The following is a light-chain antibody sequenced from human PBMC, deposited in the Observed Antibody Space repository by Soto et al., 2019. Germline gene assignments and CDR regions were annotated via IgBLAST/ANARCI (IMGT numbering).Light chain of an antibody. V-gene: IGKV3-20*01. Sequence: EIVLTQSPGTLSLSPGETATLSCRASQSVSSSYLAWYQQKPGQAPRLLIYGASGRATGIPDRFSGSGSGTDFTLTISRLEPEDFAVYYCQQYGSSLPYTFGQGTKLEI. CDR1: QSVSSSY. J-gene: IGKJ2*01. CDR3: QQYGSSLPYT. CDR2: GAS.